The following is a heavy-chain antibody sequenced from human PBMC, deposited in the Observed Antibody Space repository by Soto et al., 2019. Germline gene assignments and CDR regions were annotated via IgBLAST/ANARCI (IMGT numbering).Heavy chain of an antibody. D-gene: IGHD3-22*01. CDR3: ARGSALDGYYYGWFDP. Sequence: PSETLSLTCTVSGGSISSGAYYWSWIRQHPGKGLEWIGYIYHSGSTYYNPSLESRVTLSVDTSRKQFSLKVSSVTAADTAVYYCARGSALDGYYYGWFDPWGQGTLVTVSS. CDR1: GGSISSGAYY. CDR2: IYHSGST. J-gene: IGHJ5*02. V-gene: IGHV4-31*03.